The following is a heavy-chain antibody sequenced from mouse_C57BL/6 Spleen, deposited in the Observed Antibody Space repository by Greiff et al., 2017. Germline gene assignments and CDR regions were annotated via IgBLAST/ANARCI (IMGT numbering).Heavy chain of an antibody. V-gene: IGHV5-4*01. J-gene: IGHJ3*01. CDR1: GFTFSSYA. Sequence: EVQGVESGGGLVKPGGSLKLSCAASGFTFSSYAMSWVRQTPEKRLEWVATISDGGSYTYYPDNVKGRFTISRDNAKNNLYLQMSHLKSEDTAMYYCARWLEGFAYWGQGTLVTVSA. CDR3: ARWLEGFAY. D-gene: IGHD2-2*01. CDR2: ISDGGSYT.